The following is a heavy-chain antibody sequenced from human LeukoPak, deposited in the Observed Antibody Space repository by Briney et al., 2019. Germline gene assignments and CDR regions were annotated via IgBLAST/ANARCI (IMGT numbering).Heavy chain of an antibody. V-gene: IGHV3-23*01. CDR3: AKDRPGVAVAANFDY. D-gene: IGHD6-19*01. Sequence: GGSLRLSCAASGFTSSSYAMSWVRQAPGKGLEWVSAISGSGGSTYYADSVKGRFTISRDNSKSTLYLQMNSLRAEDTAVYYCAKDRPGVAVAANFDYWGQGTLVTVSS. CDR1: GFTSSSYA. CDR2: ISGSGGST. J-gene: IGHJ4*02.